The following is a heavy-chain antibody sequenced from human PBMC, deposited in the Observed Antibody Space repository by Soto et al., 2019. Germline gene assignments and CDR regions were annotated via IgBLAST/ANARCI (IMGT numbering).Heavy chain of an antibody. V-gene: IGHV1-18*01. CDR3: ARAILLGGGDSNWFDP. CDR2: ISADNGNT. J-gene: IGHJ5*02. Sequence: GASVKVSCKASGYTFNSYGISWVRQAPGQGLEWMGWISADNGNTNYAQKLQGRVTMTTDTSTSTAYMELRSLRSDDTAVYYCARAILLGGGDSNWFDPWGQGTLVTAPQ. CDR1: GYTFNSYG. D-gene: IGHD2-21*02.